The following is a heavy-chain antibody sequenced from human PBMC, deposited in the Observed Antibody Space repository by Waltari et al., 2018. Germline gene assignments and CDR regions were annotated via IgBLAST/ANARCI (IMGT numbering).Heavy chain of an antibody. CDR1: GFTFSSYG. Sequence: QVQLVESGGGVVQPGRSLRLSCAASGFTFSSYGMHWVRQAPGKGLEWVAVIWYDGSNKYYADSVKGRFTISRDNSKNTLYLQMNSLRAEDTAVYYCARDLRGLGEFSYWGQGTLVTVSS. D-gene: IGHD3-16*01. CDR3: ARDLRGLGEFSY. V-gene: IGHV3-33*01. J-gene: IGHJ4*02. CDR2: IWYDGSNK.